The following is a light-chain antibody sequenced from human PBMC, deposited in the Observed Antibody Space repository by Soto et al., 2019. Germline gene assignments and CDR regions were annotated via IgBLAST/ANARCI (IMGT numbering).Light chain of an antibody. CDR3: QQNHSTPLA. CDR1: QSINRD. J-gene: IGKJ4*01. CDR2: AAF. Sequence: DIQMTQSPFSLSASVGDRVTITCRASQSINRDLNWYQQKPGKAPNLLIYAAFTLESGVPSRFSGSGSGTDFTLTISSLQLEDFATYYCQQNHSTPLAFGGGTKVDIK. V-gene: IGKV1-39*01.